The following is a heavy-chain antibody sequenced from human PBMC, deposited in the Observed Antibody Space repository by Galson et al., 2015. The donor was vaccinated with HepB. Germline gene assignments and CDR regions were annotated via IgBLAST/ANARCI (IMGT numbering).Heavy chain of an antibody. CDR2: VSTYNGDT. J-gene: IGHJ4*02. D-gene: IGHD5-24*01. CDR1: GYTFTMFG. V-gene: IGHV1-18*01. Sequence: SVKVSCKASGYTFTMFGINWVRQAPGQGLEWMGRVSTYNGDTRYAQKIQDRVTLTADTSTRTAYMELGSLTFDDTAVYYCASGGMATIGGQSFDSWGQGTPVTGSS. CDR3: ASGGMATIGGQSFDS.